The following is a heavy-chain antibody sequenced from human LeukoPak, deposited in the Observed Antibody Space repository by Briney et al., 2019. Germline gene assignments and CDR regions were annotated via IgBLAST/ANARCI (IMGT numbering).Heavy chain of an antibody. J-gene: IGHJ4*02. D-gene: IGHD1-26*01. CDR3: ARVGVGATSPFGY. CDR2: IIPIFGTA. Sequence: SVKVSCKASGGTFSSYAISWVRQAPGQGLEWMGRIIPIFGTANYAQKFQGRVTNTTDESTSTAYMELSSLRSEDTAVYYCARVGVGATSPFGYWGQGTLVTVSS. V-gene: IGHV1-69*05. CDR1: GGTFSSYA.